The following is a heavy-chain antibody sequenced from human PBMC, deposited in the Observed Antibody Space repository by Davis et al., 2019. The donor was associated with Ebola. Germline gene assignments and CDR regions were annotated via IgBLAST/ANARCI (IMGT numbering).Heavy chain of an antibody. CDR2: ISYHGSNK. V-gene: IGHV3-30-3*01. J-gene: IGHJ4*02. D-gene: IGHD3-3*01. Sequence: GGSLKISCAASGFTFSSYALHWVRQAPGKGLEWVAVISYHGSNKQYADSVKGRFTISRDKSKNTLYLQMNSLRAEDTAVYYCSRDTTIIGVGQAYFDYWGQGTLVTVSS. CDR3: SRDTTIIGVGQAYFDY. CDR1: GFTFSSYA.